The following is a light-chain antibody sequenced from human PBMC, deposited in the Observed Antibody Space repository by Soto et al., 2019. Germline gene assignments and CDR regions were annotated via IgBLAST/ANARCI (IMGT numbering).Light chain of an antibody. CDR3: SSYTTSNTFV. CDR1: SSDVGHYKF. CDR2: EVT. J-gene: IGLJ1*01. Sequence: QSALTQPASVSGSPGQSITISCTGTSSDVGHYKFVSWYQQHPGKVPKLMIYEVTRRPSGVSNRFSGSKSGSTASLTISGLQAEDEADYYCSSYTTSNTFVFGTGTKLTVL. V-gene: IGLV2-14*03.